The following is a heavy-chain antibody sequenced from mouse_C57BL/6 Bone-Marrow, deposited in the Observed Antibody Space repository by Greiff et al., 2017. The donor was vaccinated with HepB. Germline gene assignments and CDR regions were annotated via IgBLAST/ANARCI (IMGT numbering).Heavy chain of an antibody. J-gene: IGHJ2*01. CDR1: GFNIKNTY. V-gene: IGHV14-3*01. Sequence: EVQLQQSVAELVRPGASVKLSCTASGFNIKNTYMHWVKQRPEQGLEWIGRIDPANGNTKYAPKFQGKATITADTSSNTAYLQLSSLTSEDTAIYYCARGGFTTVVAGDYYFDYWGQGTTLTVSS. CDR2: IDPANGNT. D-gene: IGHD1-1*01. CDR3: ARGGFTTVVAGDYYFDY.